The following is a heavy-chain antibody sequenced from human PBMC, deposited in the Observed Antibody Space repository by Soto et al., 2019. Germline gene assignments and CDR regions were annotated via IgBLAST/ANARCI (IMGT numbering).Heavy chain of an antibody. V-gene: IGHV4-61*01. J-gene: IGHJ4*01. D-gene: IGHD3-3*01. CDR3: ATGSDFWSNLVDC. CDR1: GGSVSSGTNY. CDR2: IYYSGST. Sequence: SETLSLTCTVSGGSVSSGTNYWSWIRQPPGKGLEWIGYIYYSGSTNRNPSLRSRVTMSIDTSKNQFSLKLNSVTAADTALYYCATGSDFWSNLVDCWGPGTLVTVSS.